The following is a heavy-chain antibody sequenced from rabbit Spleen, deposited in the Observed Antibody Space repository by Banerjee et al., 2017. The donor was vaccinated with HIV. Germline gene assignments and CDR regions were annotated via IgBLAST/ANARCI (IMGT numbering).Heavy chain of an antibody. CDR1: GFSFSSYYY. V-gene: IGHV1S40*01. CDR3: ARSIGSSGSGWNFGW. Sequence: QSLEESGGDLVKPGASLTLTCTASGFSFSSYYYMCWVRQTPGKGLEWIACIYGGSGANTYYASWAKGRFTISKTSSTTVTLQMASLTAADTATYFCARSIGSSGSGWNFGWWGQGTLVTVS. CDR2: IYGGSGANT. J-gene: IGHJ3*01. D-gene: IGHD1-1*01.